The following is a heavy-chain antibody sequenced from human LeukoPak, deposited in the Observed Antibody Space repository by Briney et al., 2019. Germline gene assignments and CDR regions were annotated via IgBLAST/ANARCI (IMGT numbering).Heavy chain of an antibody. D-gene: IGHD2-15*01. V-gene: IGHV3-23*01. Sequence: GGSLRLSCAASGFIFSSYAMTWVRQAPGKGLEWVSTVGRSGTSTYYADSVKGRFTISRDNSNNTLYLQMNSLRAEDTAVYYCAKDRSSGGSCYNFWGQGTLVTVSS. CDR2: VGRSGTST. J-gene: IGHJ4*02. CDR3: AKDRSSGGSCYNF. CDR1: GFIFSSYA.